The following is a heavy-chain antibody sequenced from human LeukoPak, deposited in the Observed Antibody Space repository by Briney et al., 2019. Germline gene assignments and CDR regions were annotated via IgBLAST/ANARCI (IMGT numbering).Heavy chain of an antibody. CDR1: GYTFTGYY. CDR2: INPNSGGT. V-gene: IGHV1-2*06. D-gene: IGHD6-19*01. J-gene: IGHJ3*02. Sequence: ASVKFFCKASGYTFTGYYMHWVRPAPGQGLEWMGRINPNSGGTNYTQKFQGRVAMTRDTSISTAYMELSRLRSDDTAVYYCARGPRLDSSGWYYGAFDIWGQGTMVNVSS. CDR3: ARGPRLDSSGWYYGAFDI.